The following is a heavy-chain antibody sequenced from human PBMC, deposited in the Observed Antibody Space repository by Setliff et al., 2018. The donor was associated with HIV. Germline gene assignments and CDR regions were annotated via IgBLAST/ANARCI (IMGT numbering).Heavy chain of an antibody. CDR2: IYSGGST. V-gene: IGHV3-66*02. D-gene: IGHD3-3*01. Sequence: GGSLRLSCAASGFTVSTYYMSWVRQAPGKGLEWVSTIYSGGSTYHADSVKGRFTLSRDTSKNTLFLQMNSLRPEDAAVYYCARVRLYNTALDYWGQGTLVTVAS. J-gene: IGHJ4*02. CDR1: GFTVSTYY. CDR3: ARVRLYNTALDY.